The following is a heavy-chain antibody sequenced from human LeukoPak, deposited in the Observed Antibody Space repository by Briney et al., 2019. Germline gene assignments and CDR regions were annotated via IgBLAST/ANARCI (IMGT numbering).Heavy chain of an antibody. D-gene: IGHD6-19*01. CDR3: ARQIFRSSGWYFGWFDP. V-gene: IGHV4-39*01. J-gene: IGHJ5*02. Sequence: SETLSLTCTISGGSISSSGYYRGWIRQPPGKGLEWIGSIYYSGSTYYDLSLKSRVTISVDTSKNQFSLKLSSVTAADTAVYYCARQIFRSSGWYFGWFDPWGQGTLVTVSS. CDR1: GGSISSSGYY. CDR2: IYYSGST.